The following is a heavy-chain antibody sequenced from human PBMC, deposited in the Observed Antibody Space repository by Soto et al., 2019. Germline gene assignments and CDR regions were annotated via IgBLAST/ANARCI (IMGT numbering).Heavy chain of an antibody. Sequence: GASVKVSCKASGYTFTSYGISWVRQAPGQGLEGMGWISAYNGNTNYAQKLQGRVTMTTDTSTSTAYMELRSLRSDDTAVYYCAREPRITIFGVAHPYYYYYYMDVWGKGTTVTVSS. V-gene: IGHV1-18*01. CDR3: AREPRITIFGVAHPYYYYYYMDV. CDR1: GYTFTSYG. D-gene: IGHD3-3*01. J-gene: IGHJ6*03. CDR2: ISAYNGNT.